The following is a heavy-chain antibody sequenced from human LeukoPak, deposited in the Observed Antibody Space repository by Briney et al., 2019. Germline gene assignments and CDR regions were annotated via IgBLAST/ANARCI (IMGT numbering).Heavy chain of an antibody. Sequence: PGGSLRLSCAAPGNTFSSYGMSWVRQTPGKGLEWVSTISGSGGSTSYADSVKGRFTISRDNSKNTLCLQMNSLRAEDTAVYYCARDRNSGSYSIGDAFDIWGQGTMVTVSS. CDR2: ISGSGGST. CDR1: GNTFSSYG. V-gene: IGHV3-23*01. CDR3: ARDRNSGSYSIGDAFDI. J-gene: IGHJ3*02. D-gene: IGHD1-26*01.